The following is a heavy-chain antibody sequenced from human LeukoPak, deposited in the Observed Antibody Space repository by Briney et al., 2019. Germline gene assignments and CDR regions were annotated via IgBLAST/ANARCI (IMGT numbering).Heavy chain of an antibody. V-gene: IGHV4-34*01. CDR3: ARGRGPGDRGWSFDY. J-gene: IGHJ4*02. CDR1: GVSFSDYY. D-gene: IGHD6-19*01. Sequence: SETLSLTCAVYGVSFSDYYWSWIRQPPGKGLEWIGEINHNGSTNYNPSLKSRVTISVDMSKDQCSLKLSSVTAADTGVYYCARGRGPGDRGWSFDYWGQGTLVTVSS. CDR2: INHNGST.